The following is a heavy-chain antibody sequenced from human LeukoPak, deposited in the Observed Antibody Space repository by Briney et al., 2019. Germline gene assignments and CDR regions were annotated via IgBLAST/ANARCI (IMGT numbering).Heavy chain of an antibody. Sequence: QPGGSLRLSCAASGFTFSSYAMSWVRQAPGKGLEWVSAISGSGGSTYYADSVKGRFTISRDNSKNTLYLQMNSLRAEDTAVYYCARETGDSSSWSDGFDIWGQGTMVTVSS. J-gene: IGHJ3*02. D-gene: IGHD6-13*01. V-gene: IGHV3-23*01. CDR1: GFTFSSYA. CDR3: ARETGDSSSWSDGFDI. CDR2: ISGSGGST.